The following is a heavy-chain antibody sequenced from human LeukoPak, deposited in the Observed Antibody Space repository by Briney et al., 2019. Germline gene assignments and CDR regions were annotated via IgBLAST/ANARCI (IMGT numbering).Heavy chain of an antibody. D-gene: IGHD3-22*01. CDR2: ISYDGSNK. V-gene: IGHV3-30-3*01. CDR3: ARDRKRITMIVVVRDTYAFDI. Sequence: PGRSLRLSCAASGFTFSSYAMHWVRQAPGKGLEWVAVISYDGSNKYYADSVKGRFTISRDNSKNTLYLQMNSLRAEDTAVYYCARDRKRITMIVVVRDTYAFDIWGQGTMVTVSS. CDR1: GFTFSSYA. J-gene: IGHJ3*02.